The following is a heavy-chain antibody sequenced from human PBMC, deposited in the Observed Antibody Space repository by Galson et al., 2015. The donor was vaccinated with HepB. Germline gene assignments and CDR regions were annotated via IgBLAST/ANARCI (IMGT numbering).Heavy chain of an antibody. Sequence: SLRLSCAASGFTFSSYAMHWVRQAPGKGLEWVAVISYDGSNTYYADSVKGRFTISRDNSKNTLSLQMNSLRAEDTAVYYCAKDQGGYYDSIGYYHYSAEYFQHWGQGTLVTVSS. V-gene: IGHV3-30-3*01. CDR3: AKDQGGYYDSIGYYHYSAEYFQH. CDR1: GFTFSSYA. D-gene: IGHD3-22*01. CDR2: ISYDGSNT. J-gene: IGHJ1*01.